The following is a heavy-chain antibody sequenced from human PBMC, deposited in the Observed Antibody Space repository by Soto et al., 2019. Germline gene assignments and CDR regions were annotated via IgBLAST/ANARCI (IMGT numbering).Heavy chain of an antibody. V-gene: IGHV3-53*01. J-gene: IGHJ4*02. D-gene: IGHD5-18*01. CDR3: ARSGYSFAWGY. CDR1: GFLVNSAY. Sequence: EVQLVESGGGLIPPGGSLRLSCAASGFLVNSAYMTWVRQAPGKGLEWLSMINSDGSTLYAESVKGRFTISRDNSNNRLDLQMNSLRAEDTAMYCCARSGYSFAWGYWGQGTLVIVTS. CDR2: INSDGST.